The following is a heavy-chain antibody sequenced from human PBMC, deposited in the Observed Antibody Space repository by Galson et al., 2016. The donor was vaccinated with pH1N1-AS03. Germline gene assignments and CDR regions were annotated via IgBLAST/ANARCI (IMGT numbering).Heavy chain of an antibody. D-gene: IGHD2-2*01. Sequence: SCKASGYIFTGFYVHWVRQAPGQGLEWMGWINTDSGVTNYAQKFEAWVTMTRDTSVSTAYMELYGLKSDDTAVYYCARDPRGPCTSATCPTTYYFGMDVWGQGPRSSSP. CDR3: ARDPRGPCTSATCPTTYYFGMDV. CDR2: INTDSGVT. J-gene: IGHJ6*02. CDR1: GYIFTGFY. V-gene: IGHV1-2*04.